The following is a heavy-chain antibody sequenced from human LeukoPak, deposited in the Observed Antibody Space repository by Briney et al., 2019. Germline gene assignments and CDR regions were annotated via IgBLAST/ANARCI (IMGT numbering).Heavy chain of an antibody. CDR1: GGSISSGGYY. D-gene: IGHD3-9*01. V-gene: IGHV4-31*03. Sequence: SETLSLTCTVSGGSISSGGYYWSWIRQHPGKGLEWIGYIYYSGSTYYNPSLKSRVTTSVDTSKNQFSLKLSSVTATDTAVYYCATLTGYYSSVKYFDYWGQGTLVTVSS. CDR2: IYYSGST. CDR3: ATLTGYYSSVKYFDY. J-gene: IGHJ4*02.